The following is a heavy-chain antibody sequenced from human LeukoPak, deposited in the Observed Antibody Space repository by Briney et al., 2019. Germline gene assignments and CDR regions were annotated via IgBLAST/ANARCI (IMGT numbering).Heavy chain of an antibody. CDR1: GFTFSSYA. CDR2: ISGSGGST. D-gene: IGHD3-10*01. V-gene: IGHV3-23*01. J-gene: IGHJ4*02. CDR3: ARSVRFGELSNFDY. Sequence: GGSLRLSCAASGFTFSSYAMSWVRQAPGKGLEWVSAISGSGGSTYYADSVQGRFTISRDNSKNTLYLQMNSLRAEDTAVYYCARSVRFGELSNFDYWGQGTLVTVSS.